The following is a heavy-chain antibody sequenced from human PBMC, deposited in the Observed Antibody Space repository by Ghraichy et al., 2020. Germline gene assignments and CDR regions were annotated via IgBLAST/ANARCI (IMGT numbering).Heavy chain of an antibody. V-gene: IGHV6-1*01. CDR2: TYYRSKWYF. CDR3: ARAGGSALDDYDY. CDR1: GDSVSSNSAA. Sequence: SQTLSLTCAISGDSVSSNSAAWNWIRQSPSRGLEWLGRTYYRSKWYFNYAVSVESRITINPDTSKNHFYLQLNFVTPEDTAVYYCARAGGSALDDYDYWGKGTLVTVSS. J-gene: IGHJ4*02. D-gene: IGHD1-1*01.